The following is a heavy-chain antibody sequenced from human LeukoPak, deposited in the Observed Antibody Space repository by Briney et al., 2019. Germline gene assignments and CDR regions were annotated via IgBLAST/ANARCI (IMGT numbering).Heavy chain of an antibody. J-gene: IGHJ3*02. V-gene: IGHV3-21*01. CDR1: GFTFSSYS. D-gene: IGHD3-10*01. Sequence: GGSLRRSCAASGFTFSSYSMNWVRQAPGKGLEWVSSISSSSSYIYYADSVKGRFTISRDNAKNSLYLQMNSLRAEDTAVYYCARDRGESNAFDIWGQGTMVTVSS. CDR3: ARDRGESNAFDI. CDR2: ISSSSSYI.